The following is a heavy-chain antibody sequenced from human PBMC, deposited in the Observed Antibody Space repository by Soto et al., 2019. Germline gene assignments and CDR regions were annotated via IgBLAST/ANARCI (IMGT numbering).Heavy chain of an antibody. V-gene: IGHV4-4*07. CDR3: ARVGMVGTVLGSWFDA. CDR2: IYTSGIT. D-gene: IGHD6-19*01. Sequence: PSATLSLTCTVSGGSISSFCWSWIRQPAGKGLEWIGRIYTSGITNYNPSVKSRVTLSVDTSKNQFSLKLRSVTAADTAVYYCARVGMVGTVLGSWFDAWSQGTLVTV. J-gene: IGHJ5*02. CDR1: GGSISSFC.